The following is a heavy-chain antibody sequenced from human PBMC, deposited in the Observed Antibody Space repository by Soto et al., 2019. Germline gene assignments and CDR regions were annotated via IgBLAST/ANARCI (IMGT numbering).Heavy chain of an antibody. CDR1: GFTFSSYG. J-gene: IGHJ4*02. D-gene: IGHD2-15*01. Sequence: QVQLVESGGGVVQPGRSLRLSCAASGFTFSSYGMHGVRQAPGKGLEWVAVISYEGSNTYYADSVKGRFTITRDNSKNTLYLQMNSLRPEDTAVYYCAKEVHCGGGSCSWSEGFDYWGQGTLLTVSS. V-gene: IGHV3-30*18. CDR2: ISYEGSNT. CDR3: AKEVHCGGGSCSWSEGFDY.